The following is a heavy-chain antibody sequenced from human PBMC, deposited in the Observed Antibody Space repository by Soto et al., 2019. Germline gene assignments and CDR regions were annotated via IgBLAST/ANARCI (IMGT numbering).Heavy chain of an antibody. Sequence: EVQLVESGGGLVRPGGSLRLSCAASGFTFSSYSMNWVRQAPGKGLEWVSSISFSSRYIYYADSVKGRFTISRDNAKNSLYLQMNSLRAEDTAVYYCASSPSSYYDSSGYYFDYWGQGTLVTVSS. CDR2: ISFSSRYI. V-gene: IGHV3-21*01. CDR3: ASSPSSYYDSSGYYFDY. J-gene: IGHJ4*02. D-gene: IGHD3-22*01. CDR1: GFTFSSYS.